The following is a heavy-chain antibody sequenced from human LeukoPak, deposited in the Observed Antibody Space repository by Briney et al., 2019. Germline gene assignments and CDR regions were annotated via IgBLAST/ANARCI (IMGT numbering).Heavy chain of an antibody. CDR3: ARQNLGPAPVKY. Sequence: SETLSLTCTVSGGSFSSYYWSWIRQPPGKGLEWIGEINHSGSTNYNPSLKSRVTISVDTSKNQFSLKLSSVTAADTAVYYCARQNLGPAPVKYWGQGTLVTVSS. J-gene: IGHJ4*02. CDR1: GGSFSSYY. V-gene: IGHV4-34*01. CDR2: INHSGST.